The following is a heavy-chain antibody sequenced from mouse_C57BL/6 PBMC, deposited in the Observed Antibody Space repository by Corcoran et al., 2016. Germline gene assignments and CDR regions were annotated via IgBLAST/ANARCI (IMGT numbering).Heavy chain of an antibody. Sequence: QVTLKESGPGILQSSQTLSLTCSFSGFSLSTSGMGVSWIRQPSGKGLEWLAHIYWDDDKRYNPSLKSRLTNSKDTSRNQVFLKITSVDTADTATYYCARSPYSNYTFYYAMDYWGQGTSVTVSS. D-gene: IGHD2-5*01. CDR3: ARSPYSNYTFYYAMDY. CDR2: IYWDDDK. J-gene: IGHJ4*01. CDR1: GFSLSTSGMG. V-gene: IGHV8-12*01.